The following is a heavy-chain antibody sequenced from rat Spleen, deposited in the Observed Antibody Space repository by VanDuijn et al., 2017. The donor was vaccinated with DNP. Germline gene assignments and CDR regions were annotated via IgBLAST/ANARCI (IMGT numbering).Heavy chain of an antibody. V-gene: IGHV5S23*01. CDR3: TTHIIGTTDY. D-gene: IGHD1-5*01. J-gene: IGHJ2*01. CDR1: GFTFSNFV. Sequence: EVQLVESGGGLVQSGRSLKVSCAASGFTFSNFVMHWIRQAPAQGLEWVASISPSGGNAYYRDSVKGRFTISRDNAKSTLYLQMDNLRSEDTATFYCTTHIIGTTDYWGQGVMVTVSS. CDR2: ISPSGGNA.